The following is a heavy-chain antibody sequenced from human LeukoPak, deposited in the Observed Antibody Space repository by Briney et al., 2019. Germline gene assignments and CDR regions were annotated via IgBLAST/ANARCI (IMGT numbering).Heavy chain of an antibody. V-gene: IGHV3-15*01. CDR3: ARDLSPMVRGVIAH. CDR2: IKSKTDGGTT. CDR1: GFTFSNAW. Sequence: GGSLRLSCAASGFTFSNAWMSWVRQAPGKGLEWVGRIKSKTDGGTTDYAAPVKGRFTISRDNAKNSLYLQMNSLRAEDTAVYYCARDLSPMVRGVIAHWGQGTLVTVSS. J-gene: IGHJ4*02. D-gene: IGHD3-10*01.